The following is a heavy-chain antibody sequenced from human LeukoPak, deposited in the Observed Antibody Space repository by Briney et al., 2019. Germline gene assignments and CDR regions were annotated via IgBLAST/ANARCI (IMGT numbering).Heavy chain of an antibody. CDR3: ARDLYRIVVVPHYFDY. Sequence: GGSLRLFCAASGFTFSSYDMSWVRQAPGKGLEWVSAISGSGGSTYYADSVKGRFTISRDNSKNTLYLQMNSLRAEDTAVYYCARDLYRIVVVPHYFDYWGQGTLVTVSS. CDR2: ISGSGGST. J-gene: IGHJ4*02. V-gene: IGHV3-23*01. D-gene: IGHD3-22*01. CDR1: GFTFSSYD.